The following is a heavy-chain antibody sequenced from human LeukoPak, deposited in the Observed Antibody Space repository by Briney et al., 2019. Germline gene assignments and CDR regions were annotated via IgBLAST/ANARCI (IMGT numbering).Heavy chain of an antibody. D-gene: IGHD1-26*01. V-gene: IGHV3-23*01. Sequence: TGGSLRLSCAASGFTFSSYAMSWVRQAPGKGLEWGSAISGSGGSTYYADSVKGRFTISRDNSKNTLYLQMNSLRAEDTAVYYCAKLGAHSGSYQRSAFDIWGQGTMVTVSS. J-gene: IGHJ3*02. CDR2: ISGSGGST. CDR1: GFTFSSYA. CDR3: AKLGAHSGSYQRSAFDI.